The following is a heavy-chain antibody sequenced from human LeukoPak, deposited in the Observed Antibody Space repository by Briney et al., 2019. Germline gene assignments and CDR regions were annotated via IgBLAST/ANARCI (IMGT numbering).Heavy chain of an antibody. CDR2: IIPIFGTA. D-gene: IGHD2-2*02. J-gene: IGHJ4*02. CDR1: GGTFSSYA. V-gene: IGHV1-69*05. CDR3: ARGPYCSSTSCHMTFDY. Sequence: SVKVSCKASGGTFSSYAISWVRQAPGQGLEWMGGIIPIFGTANYAQKFQGRVTITTDESTSTAYMELSSLRSEDTAVYYCARGPYCSSTSCHMTFDYWGQGTLVTVSS.